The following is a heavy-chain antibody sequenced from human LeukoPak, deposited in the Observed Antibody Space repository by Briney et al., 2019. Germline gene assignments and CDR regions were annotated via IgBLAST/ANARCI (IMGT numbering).Heavy chain of an antibody. CDR3: ARTLAVRGGTNDY. Sequence: ASVKVSCKASGYTFTGYFLHWVRQAPGQGLQWMGKINPNNGDTNYAQNFQGRVTLTRDTSISTAYLDLSRLRSDDTAMYYCARTLAVRGGTNDYWGQGTLVTVSS. J-gene: IGHJ4*02. D-gene: IGHD3-10*01. CDR1: GYTFTGYF. CDR2: INPNNGDT. V-gene: IGHV1-2*02.